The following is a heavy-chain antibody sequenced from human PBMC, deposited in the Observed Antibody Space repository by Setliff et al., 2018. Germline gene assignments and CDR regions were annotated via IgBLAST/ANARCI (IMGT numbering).Heavy chain of an antibody. D-gene: IGHD3-16*01. CDR3: ARLRGAFDY. V-gene: IGHV4-34*01. Sequence: LSLTCAVYGGSFSGYYWSWIRQPPGKGLEWIGEINHSGSTNYNPSLKSRVTISVDTSKNQFSLKLSSVTAADTAVYYCARLRGAFDYWGQGTLVTVSS. CDR1: GGSFSGYY. CDR2: INHSGST. J-gene: IGHJ4*02.